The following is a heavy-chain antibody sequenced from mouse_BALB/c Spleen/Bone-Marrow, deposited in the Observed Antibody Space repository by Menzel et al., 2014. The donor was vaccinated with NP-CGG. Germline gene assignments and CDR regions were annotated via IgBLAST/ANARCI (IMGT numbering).Heavy chain of an antibody. V-gene: IGHV14-3*02. CDR2: IDPANGNT. D-gene: IGHD4-1*01. Sequence: EVQLQQSGAELVKPGASVKLSCTASGFNIKDTYMHWVKQRPEQGLEWIGRIDPANGNTKYDPKFQGKATITADTSSNTAYLQLSSLTSEDTAVYYCAKWEYYAMDYWGQGTSVTVSS. J-gene: IGHJ4*01. CDR3: AKWEYYAMDY. CDR1: GFNIKDTY.